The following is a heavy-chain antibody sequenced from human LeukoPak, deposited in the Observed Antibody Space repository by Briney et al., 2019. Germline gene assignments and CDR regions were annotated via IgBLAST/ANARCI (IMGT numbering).Heavy chain of an antibody. Sequence: GGSLRLSCAASTFTVSGDYMSWVRQAPGKGLEWVSLIYSGGATYYADSVKGRFTISRDNSKKILFLQMNSLTAEDTAVYYCAGRVWWRQGTLVTVSS. V-gene: IGHV3-53*01. CDR1: TFTVSGDY. CDR3: AGRVW. CDR2: IYSGGAT. J-gene: IGHJ4*02.